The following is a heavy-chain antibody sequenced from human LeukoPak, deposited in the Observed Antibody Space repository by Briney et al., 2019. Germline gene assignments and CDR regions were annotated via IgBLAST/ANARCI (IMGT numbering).Heavy chain of an antibody. J-gene: IGHJ5*02. CDR3: ARAVYYYDSSGYYDLECWFDP. D-gene: IGHD3-22*01. CDR1: GGTFSSYA. CDR2: IIPIFGTA. V-gene: IGHV1-69*05. Sequence: SVKVSCKASGGTFSSYAISWVRQAPGQGLEWMGGIIPIFGTANYAQKFQGRVTITTDESTSTAYIELSSLRSEDTAVYYCARAVYYYDSSGYYDLECWFDPWGQGTLVTVSS.